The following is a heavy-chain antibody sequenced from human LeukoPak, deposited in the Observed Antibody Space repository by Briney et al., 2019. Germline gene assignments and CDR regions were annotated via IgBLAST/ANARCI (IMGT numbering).Heavy chain of an antibody. CDR2: IYTSGST. J-gene: IGHJ4*02. D-gene: IGHD1-26*01. V-gene: IGHV4-4*07. CDR3: AKVGATGSGYYFDY. CDR1: GGSISSYY. Sequence: SETLSLTCTVSGGSISSYYWSWIRQPAGKGLEWIGRIYTSGSTNYNPSLKSRVTISVDKSKNQFSLKLSSVTAADTAVYYCAKVGATGSGYYFDYWGQGTLVTVSS.